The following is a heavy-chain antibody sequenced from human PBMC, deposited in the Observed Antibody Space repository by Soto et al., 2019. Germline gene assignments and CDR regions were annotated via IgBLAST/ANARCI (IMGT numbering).Heavy chain of an antibody. CDR3: ARVVTWGSYRSPGGWFDP. J-gene: IGHJ5*02. D-gene: IGHD3-16*02. V-gene: IGHV3-48*01. CDR1: GFTFSSYS. CDR2: ISSSSSTI. Sequence: GGSLRLSCAASGFTFSSYSMNWVRQAPGKGLEWVSYISSSSSTIYYADSVKGRFTISRDNAKNSLYLQMNSLRAEDTAVYYCARVVTWGSYRSPGGWFDPWGQGTLVTVSS.